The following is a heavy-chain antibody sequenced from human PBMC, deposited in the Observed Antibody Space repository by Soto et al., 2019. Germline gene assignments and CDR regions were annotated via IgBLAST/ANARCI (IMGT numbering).Heavy chain of an antibody. CDR2: IYWDDDK. CDR1: GFSLSTGGVG. V-gene: IGHV2-5*02. Sequence: VSGPTLVNPTQTLTLTCTFSGFSLSTGGVGVGWIRQPPGKALEWLALIYWDDDKRYSPSLKSRLTITKDTSKNQVVLTMTNMDPVDTATYYCAHSRVGDDFWSGYYTGRWAFDIWGQGTMVTVSS. J-gene: IGHJ3*02. D-gene: IGHD3-3*01. CDR3: AHSRVGDDFWSGYYTGRWAFDI.